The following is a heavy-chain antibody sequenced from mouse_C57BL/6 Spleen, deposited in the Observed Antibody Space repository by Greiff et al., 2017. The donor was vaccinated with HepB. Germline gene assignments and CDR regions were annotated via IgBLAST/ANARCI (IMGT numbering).Heavy chain of an antibody. Sequence: VQLQQSGPELVKPGASVKISCKASGYSFTDYNMNWVKQSNGKSLEWIGVINPNYGTTSYNQKFKGKATLTVDQSSSTAYMQLNSLTSEDSAVYYCARSKTAQATLAWFAYWGQGTLVTVSA. CDR2: INPNYGTT. CDR3: ARSKTAQATLAWFAY. CDR1: GYSFTDYN. J-gene: IGHJ3*01. V-gene: IGHV1-39*01. D-gene: IGHD3-2*02.